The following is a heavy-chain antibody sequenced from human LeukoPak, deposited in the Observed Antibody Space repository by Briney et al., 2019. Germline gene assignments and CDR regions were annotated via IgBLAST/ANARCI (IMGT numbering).Heavy chain of an antibody. CDR3: ARIGYTSSSLDY. CDR1: RFIFRSYW. Sequence: GGSLRLSCAASRFIFRSYWMTWVRQAPGKGLEWAANINQDGSLKYYVDSLEGRFTISRDNAKNSLYLQVNSLRIEDTAVYYCARIGYTSSSLDYWGQGTLVTVSS. CDR2: INQDGSLK. J-gene: IGHJ4*02. D-gene: IGHD6-13*01. V-gene: IGHV3-7*01.